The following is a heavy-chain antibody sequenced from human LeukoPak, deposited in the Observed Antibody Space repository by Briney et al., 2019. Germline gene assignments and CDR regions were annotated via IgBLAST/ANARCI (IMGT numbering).Heavy chain of an antibody. CDR3: AKDGRYYFDSGSYPFVS. D-gene: IGHD3-10*01. J-gene: IGHJ5*01. Sequence: PGRSLRLSCAASGFTFSNYAMSWVRQAPGKGLEWVSAISGSGDNNYYADFVRGRFTISRDNSNDTLYLQMNNLIAVDTAIYYCAKDGRYYFDSGSYPFVSWGQGTRVTVSS. V-gene: IGHV3-23*01. CDR1: GFTFSNYA. CDR2: ISGSGDNN.